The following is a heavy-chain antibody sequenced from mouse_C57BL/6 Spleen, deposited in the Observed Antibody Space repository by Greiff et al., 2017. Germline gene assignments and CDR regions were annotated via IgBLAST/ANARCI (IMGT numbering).Heavy chain of an antibody. V-gene: IGHV1-42*01. CDR3: VYGNYDAIDY. J-gene: IGHJ4*01. CDR1: GYSFTGYY. D-gene: IGHD2-1*01. Sequence: VQLQQSGPELVKPGASVKISCKASGYSFTGYYMNWVKQSPEKSLEWIGEINPSTGGTTYNQKFKAKATLTVDKSSSTAYMQLKSLTSEDSAVYYCVYGNYDAIDYWGQGTSVTVSS. CDR2: INPSTGGT.